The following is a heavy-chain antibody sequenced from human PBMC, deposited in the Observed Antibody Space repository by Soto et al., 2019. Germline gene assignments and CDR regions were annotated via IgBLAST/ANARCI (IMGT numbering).Heavy chain of an antibody. Sequence: SETLSLTCTVSGGSISSYYWSWIRQPPGKGLEWIGYIYYSGSTNYNPSLKSRVTISVDTSKNQFSLKLSSVTAADTAVYYCARGLGTMVRGVNSGWFDPWGQGTLVTVS. CDR1: GGSISSYY. CDR2: IYYSGST. CDR3: ARGLGTMVRGVNSGWFDP. V-gene: IGHV4-59*12. J-gene: IGHJ5*02. D-gene: IGHD3-10*01.